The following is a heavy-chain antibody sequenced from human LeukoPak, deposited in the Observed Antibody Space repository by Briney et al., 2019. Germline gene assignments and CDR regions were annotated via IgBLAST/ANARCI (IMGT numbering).Heavy chain of an antibody. V-gene: IGHV3-30*02. CDR3: AKASVDSSGYYHGFDY. D-gene: IGHD3-22*01. CDR1: GFTFSSYG. Sequence: GGSLRLSCAASGFTFSSYGMHWVRQAPGKGLEWVAVILSDGTSEYYADSVKGRSTISRDNSKSTLYLQMNSLRAEDMALYYCAKASVDSSGYYHGFDYWGQGTLVTVSS. CDR2: ILSDGTSE. J-gene: IGHJ4*02.